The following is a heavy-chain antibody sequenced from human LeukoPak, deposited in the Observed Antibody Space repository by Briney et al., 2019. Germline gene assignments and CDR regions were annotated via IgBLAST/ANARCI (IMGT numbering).Heavy chain of an antibody. CDR1: GFTVSSNY. D-gene: IGHD6-6*01. CDR2: IYSGGST. Sequence: GGSLRLSCAASGFTVSSNYMSWVRQAPGKGLEWVSVIYSGGSTYYADSVKGRFTISRDNSKNTLYLKMNSLRAEDTAVHYCARDKASMGDAFDIWGQGTMVTVSS. J-gene: IGHJ3*02. V-gene: IGHV3-53*01. CDR3: ARDKASMGDAFDI.